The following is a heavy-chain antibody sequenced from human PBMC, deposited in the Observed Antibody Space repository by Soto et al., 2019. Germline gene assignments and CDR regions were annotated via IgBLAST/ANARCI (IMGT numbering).Heavy chain of an antibody. V-gene: IGHV4-59*08. CDR3: ARRYGSCFDY. CDR1: GGSISSYY. Sequence: PSETLSLTCTVSGGSISSYYWSWIRQPPGKGLEWIGYIYYRESTKYNPSLKSRVNITVDKSKNHFSLKLSSVTAADTAVYYCARRYGSCFDYWGQGTLVTVS. J-gene: IGHJ4*02. CDR2: IYYREST. D-gene: IGHD6-6*01.